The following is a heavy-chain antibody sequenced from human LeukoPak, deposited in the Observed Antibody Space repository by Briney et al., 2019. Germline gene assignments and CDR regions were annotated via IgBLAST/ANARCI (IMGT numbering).Heavy chain of an antibody. CDR3: ARDPGYSSGLAYDY. Sequence: PSETLSLTCTVSGGSISSYYWSWIRQPPGKGLEWIGYIYYCGSTNYNPSLKSRVTISVDTSKNQFSLKLSSVTAADTAVYYCARDPGYSSGLAYDYWGQGTLVTVSS. J-gene: IGHJ4*02. CDR2: IYYCGST. CDR1: GGSISSYY. D-gene: IGHD6-19*01. V-gene: IGHV4-59*01.